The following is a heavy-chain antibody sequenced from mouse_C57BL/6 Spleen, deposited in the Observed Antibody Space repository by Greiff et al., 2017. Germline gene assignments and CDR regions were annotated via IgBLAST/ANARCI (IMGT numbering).Heavy chain of an antibody. Sequence: VKLMESGAELVKPGASVKMSCKASGYTFTTYPIEWMKQNHGKSLEWIGNFHPYNDDTKYNEKFKGKATLTVEKSSSTVYLELSRLTSDDSAVYYCARGRLGYWYFDDWGKGTTVTVSS. CDR2: FHPYNDDT. J-gene: IGHJ1*03. V-gene: IGHV1-47*01. CDR1: GYTFTTYP. CDR3: ARGRLGYWYFDD. D-gene: IGHD4-1*01.